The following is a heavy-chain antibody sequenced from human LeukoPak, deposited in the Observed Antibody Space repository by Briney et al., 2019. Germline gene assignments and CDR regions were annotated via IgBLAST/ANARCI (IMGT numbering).Heavy chain of an antibody. Sequence: SETLSLTCTVSGYSISSGYYWGWIRQPPGKGLEWIAIIYHSGITYYNPSLKSRVTISVDTSKNQFSLKLSSVTAADTAVYYCASNLYGSGNYFAYWGQGTLVTVSS. CDR1: GYSISSGYY. J-gene: IGHJ4*02. D-gene: IGHD3-10*01. V-gene: IGHV4-38-2*02. CDR2: IYHSGIT. CDR3: ASNLYGSGNYFAY.